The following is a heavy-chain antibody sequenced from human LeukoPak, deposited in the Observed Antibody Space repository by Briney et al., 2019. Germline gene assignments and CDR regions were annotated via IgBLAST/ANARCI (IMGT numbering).Heavy chain of an antibody. V-gene: IGHV1-2*02. Sequence: ASVKVSCKASGYTFTSYDINWVRQAPGQGLEWMGWINPNSGGTNYAQKFQGRVTMTRDTSISTAYMELSRLRSDDTAVYYCARDPVKYYFDYWGQGTLVTVSS. CDR2: INPNSGGT. CDR3: ARDPVKYYFDY. CDR1: GYTFTSYD. J-gene: IGHJ4*02.